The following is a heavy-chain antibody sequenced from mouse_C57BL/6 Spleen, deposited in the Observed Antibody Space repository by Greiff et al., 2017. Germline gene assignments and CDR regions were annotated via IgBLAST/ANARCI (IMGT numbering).Heavy chain of an antibody. Sequence: EVKLMESGGGLVKPGGSLKLSCAASGFTFSSYAMSWVRQTPEKRLEWVATLSDGGSYTYYPDNVKGRFTISRDNAKNNLYLQMSHLKSEYTDMYYCARGGTTVVATLDYGGQGTTLTVSS. CDR3: ARGGTTVVATLDY. CDR2: LSDGGSYT. D-gene: IGHD1-1*01. J-gene: IGHJ2*01. V-gene: IGHV5-4*03. CDR1: GFTFSSYA.